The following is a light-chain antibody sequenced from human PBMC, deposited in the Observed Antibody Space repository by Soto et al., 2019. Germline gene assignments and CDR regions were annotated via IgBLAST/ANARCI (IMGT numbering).Light chain of an antibody. V-gene: IGKV1-39*01. CDR1: QSISSN. CDR3: QQSYSTPRT. CDR2: AAS. Sequence: DIQLTQSPSSLSASVGDRVTITCRASQSISSNLNWYQQKTGNAPNLLIYAASSLQTGVPSRFSGSGSGTDFTLTISSLQPEDFATYYCQQSYSTPRTFGQGTKVDIK. J-gene: IGKJ1*01.